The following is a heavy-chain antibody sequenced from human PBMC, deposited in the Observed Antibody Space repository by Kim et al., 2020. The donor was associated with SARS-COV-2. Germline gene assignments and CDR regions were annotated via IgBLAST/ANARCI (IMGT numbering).Heavy chain of an antibody. CDR1: GGSISSYY. CDR2: IYYSGST. CDR3: ARYRAGYGTWGFDP. J-gene: IGHJ5*02. V-gene: IGHV4-59*13. D-gene: IGHD2-8*01. Sequence: SETLSLTCTVSGGSISSYYWSWIRQPPGKGLEWIGYIYYSGSTNYNPSLKSRVTISVDTSKNQFSLKLSSVTAADTAVYYCARYRAGYGTWGFDPWGQGTLVTVSS.